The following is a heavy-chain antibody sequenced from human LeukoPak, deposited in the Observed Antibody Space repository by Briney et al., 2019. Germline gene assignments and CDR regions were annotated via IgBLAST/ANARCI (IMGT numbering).Heavy chain of an antibody. D-gene: IGHD3-10*01. CDR1: GFTFSSYS. J-gene: IGHJ6*03. V-gene: IGHV3-21*01. Sequence: GGSLRLSCAASGFTFSSYSMSWVRQAPGKGLEWVSSIGSSSTYIYYADSVKGRFTTSRDNAKNSLYLQMNSLRAEDTAVYYCARDPHMGRGIIPCYYYMDFWGKGTTVTVSS. CDR2: IGSSSTYI. CDR3: ARDPHMGRGIIPCYYYMDF.